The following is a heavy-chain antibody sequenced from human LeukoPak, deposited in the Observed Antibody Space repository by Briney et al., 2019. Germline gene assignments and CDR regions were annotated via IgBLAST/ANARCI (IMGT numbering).Heavy chain of an antibody. CDR2: ISGSGGST. D-gene: IGHD1/OR15-1a*01. Sequence: GVSLRLSCAASGCTLSSYAMIWVRQAPGKGLKGVSAISGSGGSTYYADSVKGRFTISRDNSKNTLYLQLKTRASETTRVNHCAKEDRGGALNNGAQETLFPSSS. J-gene: IGHJ4*02. CDR3: AKEDRGGALNN. CDR1: GCTLSSYA. V-gene: IGHV3-23*01.